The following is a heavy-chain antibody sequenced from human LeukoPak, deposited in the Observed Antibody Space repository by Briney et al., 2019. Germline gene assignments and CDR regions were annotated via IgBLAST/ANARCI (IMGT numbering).Heavy chain of an antibody. V-gene: IGHV3-73*01. CDR2: IRSKANSYAT. Sequence: PGGSLKLSCSASGFTYSGSAMHWVRQASGKGLEWVGRIRSKANSYATAYAASVKGRVTISRDDSKNTAYLQMNSLKTEDTAVYYCTLPGDSSGYPFDYWGQGTLVTVSS. J-gene: IGHJ4*02. CDR1: GFTYSGSA. CDR3: TLPGDSSGYPFDY. D-gene: IGHD3-22*01.